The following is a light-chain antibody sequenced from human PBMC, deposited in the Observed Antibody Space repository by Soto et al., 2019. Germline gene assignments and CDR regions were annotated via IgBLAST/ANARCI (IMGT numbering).Light chain of an antibody. Sequence: SYELTQPPSVSVAPGKTARITCGGNNIGSKSVHWYQQKPGQAPVLVIYYDSDRPSGIPERFSGSNSGNTATLTISRVEAGDEADYYCQVWDSSSDPVVFGGGTKLTGL. J-gene: IGLJ2*01. V-gene: IGLV3-21*04. CDR3: QVWDSSSDPVV. CDR1: NIGSKS. CDR2: YDS.